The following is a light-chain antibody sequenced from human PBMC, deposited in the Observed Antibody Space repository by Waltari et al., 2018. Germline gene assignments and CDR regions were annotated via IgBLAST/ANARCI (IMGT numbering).Light chain of an antibody. J-gene: IGKJ2*01. CDR2: DDS. Sequence: AIQLTQSPSSLSASVGDRVTITSRASQGISSALAWYLQKPGKAPKLLIYDDSSLESGVPSRFSGSGSGTDFTLTISSLQPEDFATSYCQQFNNYPYTFGQGTQLEI. V-gene: IGKV1D-13*01. CDR1: QGISSA. CDR3: QQFNNYPYT.